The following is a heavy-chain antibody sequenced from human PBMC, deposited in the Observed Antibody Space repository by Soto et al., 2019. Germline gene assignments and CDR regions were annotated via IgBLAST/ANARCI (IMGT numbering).Heavy chain of an antibody. CDR2: IIPIFGTA. D-gene: IGHD4-17*01. J-gene: IGHJ4*02. CDR1: GGTFSSYA. V-gene: IGHV1-69*01. CDR3: ARDFNDYCDALDY. Sequence: QVQLVQSGAEVTKPGSSVKVSCKASGGTFSSYAISWVRQAPGQGLEWMGGIIPIFGTANYAQKFQGRVTITADESTSTGYMELSSLRSEDTDVYDFARDFNDYCDALDYWGQGTLVTVSS.